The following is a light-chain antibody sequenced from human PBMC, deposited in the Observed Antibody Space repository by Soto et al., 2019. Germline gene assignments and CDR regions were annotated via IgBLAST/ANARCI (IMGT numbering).Light chain of an antibody. J-gene: IGKJ4*01. CDR1: QSVGSY. CDR2: DSS. Sequence: EIVLTQSPATLSLSPGERATLSCRASQSVGSYLAWYQQKPGQAPRLLIYDSSNRATGIPARFSGSGSGTDFTLTISSLEPEDFAAYYCQQRTNWPLTFGGGTKVDIK. V-gene: IGKV3-11*01. CDR3: QQRTNWPLT.